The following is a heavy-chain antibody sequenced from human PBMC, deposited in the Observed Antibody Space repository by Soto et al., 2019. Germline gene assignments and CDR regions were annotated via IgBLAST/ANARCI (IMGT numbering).Heavy chain of an antibody. Sequence: ASVKVSCKASGSTFTSYAMHWVRQAPGQGLEWMGIINPSGGSTSYAQKFQGRVTMTRDTSTSTVYMELSSLRSEDTAVYYCARGPSYYDFWSGYPVWGKGTTVTVSS. CDR2: INPSGGST. CDR1: GSTFTSYA. D-gene: IGHD3-3*01. J-gene: IGHJ6*04. CDR3: ARGPSYYDFWSGYPV. V-gene: IGHV1-46*03.